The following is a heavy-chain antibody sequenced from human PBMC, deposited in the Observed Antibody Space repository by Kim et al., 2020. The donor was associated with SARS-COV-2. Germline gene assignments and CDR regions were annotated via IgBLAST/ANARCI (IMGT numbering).Heavy chain of an antibody. CDR2: AYYIWNT. Sequence: SETLSLTCTVSGGSLSSSSYYWGWIRQPPGKGLEWIGTAYYIWNTYYNPSLKSRVTISVDTSKNQFSLKLGSVTAAATAVYYCARHQMYSRVWYVAFYY. D-gene: IGHD6-19*01. CDR3: ARHQMYSRVWYVAFYY. V-gene: IGHV4-39*01. CDR1: GGSLSSSSYY. J-gene: IGHJ6*01.